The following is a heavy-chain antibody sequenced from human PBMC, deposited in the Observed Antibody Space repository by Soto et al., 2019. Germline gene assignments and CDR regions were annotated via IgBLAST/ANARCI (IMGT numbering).Heavy chain of an antibody. J-gene: IGHJ6*02. CDR1: GFTFSTYW. Sequence: GGSLRLSCAASGFTFSTYWMSWVRQAPGKGLELVANIKEDGSEKYYVDSVEGRFTISRDNAKNSLYLQMTSLRAEDTALYYCARGWGYFDSSGFPYLYAMDVWGQGTTVTVYS. CDR3: ARGWGYFDSSGFPYLYAMDV. CDR2: IKEDGSEK. V-gene: IGHV3-7*01. D-gene: IGHD3-22*01.